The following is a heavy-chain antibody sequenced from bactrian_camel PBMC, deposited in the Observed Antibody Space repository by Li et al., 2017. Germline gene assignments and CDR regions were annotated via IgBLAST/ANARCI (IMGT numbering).Heavy chain of an antibody. V-gene: IGHV3S31*01. CDR2: ITPGAGGT. Sequence: DVQLVESGGGSVQTGESLRLSCVASGSAFSRNCMAWFHQAPGKERERVAAITPGAGGTYYSDSVKGRFTISRDNAKNTVTLQMNSLKPEDTGTYYCAAGRGCRVATIGARGPRSPSP. J-gene: IGHJ4*01. CDR3: AAGRGCRVAT. CDR1: GSAFSRNC. D-gene: IGHD5*01.